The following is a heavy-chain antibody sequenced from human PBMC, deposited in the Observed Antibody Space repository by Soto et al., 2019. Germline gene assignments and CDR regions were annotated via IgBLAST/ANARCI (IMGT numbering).Heavy chain of an antibody. CDR3: ARLLTEGATYREDAFDL. Sequence: ASVKVSCKSSGYTFTSHGFAWVRQAPGQGLEWMGWISTFNGKTDYAQKFQGRLTMTADTRTITGYMELSSLRSDDTAVYYCARLLTEGATYREDAFDLWRQGTKVTVSS. CDR1: GYTFTSHG. CDR2: ISTFNGKT. J-gene: IGHJ3*01. V-gene: IGHV1-18*01. D-gene: IGHD1-26*01.